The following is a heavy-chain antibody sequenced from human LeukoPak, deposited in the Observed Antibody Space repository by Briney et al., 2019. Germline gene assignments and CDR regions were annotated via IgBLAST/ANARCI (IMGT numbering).Heavy chain of an antibody. J-gene: IGHJ4*03. CDR2: IIPILGIA. CDR1: GGTFSSST. CDR3: RRFVVFISTIEC. D-gene: IGHD3-22*01. Sequence: SVKVSCKASGGTFSSSTISWVRQAPGQGLEWMGRIIPILGIANYAQKFQGRVTITADKSTSTAYTEVRGLSYCDTLEESRRRFVVFISTIECWGQGTLVTVSS. V-gene: IGHV1-69*02.